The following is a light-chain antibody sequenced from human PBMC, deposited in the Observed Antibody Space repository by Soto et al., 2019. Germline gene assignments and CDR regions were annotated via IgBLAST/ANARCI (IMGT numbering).Light chain of an antibody. CDR1: QSVSSNY. Sequence: EIVMTQSPGTLSLSPGERATLSCRASQSVSSNYLAWYRQTPGQAPRLLIYGASNRATGIPDRFSGSGSGTDFTLIISSLEPEDFALYYCQQYGSSPWTFGQGTKVEIK. J-gene: IGKJ1*01. CDR2: GAS. CDR3: QQYGSSPWT. V-gene: IGKV3-20*01.